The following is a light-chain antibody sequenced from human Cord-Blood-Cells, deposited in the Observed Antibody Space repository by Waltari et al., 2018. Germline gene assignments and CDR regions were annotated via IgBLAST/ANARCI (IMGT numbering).Light chain of an antibody. CDR1: SPNIVRNT. CDR3: AAWDDSLNGWV. Sequence: QPVLPQPPSASGTPGPRVPTPCSASSPNIVRNTVNRYQQPPGTAPKRLIYSNNQRPSGVPDRFSGSKSGTSASLAISGLQSEDEADYYGAAWDDSLNGWVFGGGTKLTVL. V-gene: IGLV1-44*01. J-gene: IGLJ3*02. CDR2: SNN.